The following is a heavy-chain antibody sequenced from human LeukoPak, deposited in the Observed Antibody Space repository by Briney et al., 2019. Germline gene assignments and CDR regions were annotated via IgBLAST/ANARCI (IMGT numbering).Heavy chain of an antibody. V-gene: IGHV4-59*01. CDR1: GGSISSYY. CDR3: VYYDSSSGAFDI. CDR2: IYYSGST. Sequence: SETLSLTCTVSGGSISSYYWSWIRQPPGKGLEWIGYIYYSGSTNYNPSLKSRVTISVDTSENQFSLKLSSVTAADTAVYYCVYYDSSSGAFDIWGQGTMVTVSS. D-gene: IGHD3-22*01. J-gene: IGHJ3*02.